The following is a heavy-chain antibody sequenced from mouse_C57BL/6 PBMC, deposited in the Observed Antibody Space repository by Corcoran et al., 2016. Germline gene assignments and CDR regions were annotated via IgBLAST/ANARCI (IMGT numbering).Heavy chain of an antibody. CDR2: INPNNGGT. CDR3: ARPLYYYGSSYWYFDV. CDR1: GYTFTDYN. D-gene: IGHD1-1*01. Sequence: EVQLQKSGPELVKPGASVKIPCKASGYTFTDYNMDWVKQSHGKSLEGIGDINPNNGGTIYNQKFKGKATLTVDKSSSTAYMELRSLTSEDTAVYYCARPLYYYGSSYWYFDVWGTGTTVTVSS. J-gene: IGHJ1*03. V-gene: IGHV1-18*01.